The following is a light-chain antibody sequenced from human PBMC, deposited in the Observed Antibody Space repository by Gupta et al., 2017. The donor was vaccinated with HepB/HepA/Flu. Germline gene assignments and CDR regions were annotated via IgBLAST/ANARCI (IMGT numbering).Light chain of an antibody. CDR2: YAS. CDR1: RTISTN. CDR3: HQYNYLPPVT. J-gene: IGKJ1*01. V-gene: IGKV3-15*01. Sequence: EVVMTPSPATLSVSPGESATLSCRASRTISTNLAWYQQSPGQAPRLLIEYASTRAAGIPARFMSSGSGTDCTRIIISLQSEDVSVDFWHQYNYLPPVTFGQGTTVEIK.